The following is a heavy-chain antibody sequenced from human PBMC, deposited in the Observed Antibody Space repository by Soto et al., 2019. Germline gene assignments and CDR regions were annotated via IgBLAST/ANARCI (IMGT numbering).Heavy chain of an antibody. CDR1: GGSFSGYY. J-gene: IGHJ3*02. Sequence: QVQLQQWGAGLLKPSETLSLTCAVYGGSFSGYYWSWIRQPPGKGLEWIGEINHSGSTNYNPSLKSRVTISVDPAKNQFSLKLSSVTAADTAVYYCARERYDYIWGSYRSSFDIWGQGTMVTVSS. V-gene: IGHV4-34*01. CDR3: ARERYDYIWGSYRSSFDI. D-gene: IGHD3-16*02. CDR2: INHSGST.